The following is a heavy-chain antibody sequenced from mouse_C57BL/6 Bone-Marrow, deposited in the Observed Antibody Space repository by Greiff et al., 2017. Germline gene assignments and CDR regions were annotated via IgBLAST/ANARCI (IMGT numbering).Heavy chain of an antibody. Sequence: QVQLQQSGPELVKPGASVKISCKASGYSFTSYYIHWVKQRPGQGLEWIGWIYPGSGNTKYNEKFKGKATLTADTSSSTAYMQLSSLTSEDSAVYYCARSYGNGDWYFDVWGTGTTVTVSS. CDR3: ARSYGNGDWYFDV. J-gene: IGHJ1*03. CDR1: GYSFTSYY. CDR2: IYPGSGNT. D-gene: IGHD1-1*01. V-gene: IGHV1-66*01.